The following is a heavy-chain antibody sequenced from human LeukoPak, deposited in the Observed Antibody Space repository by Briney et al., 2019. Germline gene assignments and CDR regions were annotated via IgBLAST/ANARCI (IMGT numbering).Heavy chain of an antibody. Sequence: GGSLRLSCAASGFTFSSYNMIWVRQAPGKGLEWVSSISSSSSYIYYADSVKDRFTISRDNAKNSLYLQMNSLRAEDTAVYYCARDVRRGVCGYWGQGTLVTVSS. V-gene: IGHV3-21*01. CDR2: ISSSSSYI. J-gene: IGHJ4*02. CDR3: ARDVRRGVCGY. D-gene: IGHD5-24*01. CDR1: GFTFSSYN.